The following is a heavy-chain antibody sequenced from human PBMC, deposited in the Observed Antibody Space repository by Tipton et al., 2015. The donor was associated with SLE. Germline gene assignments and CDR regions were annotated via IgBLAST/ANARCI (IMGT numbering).Heavy chain of an antibody. Sequence: TLSLTCAVHGGSFSGYFWTWIRQPPGKGLEWIGEINHSGTANYNPSLKSRVTISVGASKDQFSLKLSSVTAADTAVYYCARRRYSGSYGTFDYWGQGTLVTVSS. CDR1: GGSFSGYF. D-gene: IGHD1-26*01. CDR3: ARRRYSGSYGTFDY. V-gene: IGHV4-34*01. CDR2: INHSGTA. J-gene: IGHJ4*02.